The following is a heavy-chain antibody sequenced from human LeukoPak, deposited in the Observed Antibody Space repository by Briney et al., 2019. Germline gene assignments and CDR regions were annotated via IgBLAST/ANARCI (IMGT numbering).Heavy chain of an antibody. D-gene: IGHD3-16*01. Sequence: PGGSLRPSCAASGFTLSVYSMNWVRQPPGMGLEWVSYITSNSATIQYADSVKGRFTISRDNAKNSLSLQMNSLRDEDTAVYYCARSVGGHFDYWGQGMLVTVSS. V-gene: IGHV3-48*02. J-gene: IGHJ4*02. CDR1: GFTLSVYS. CDR3: ARSVGGHFDY. CDR2: ITSNSATI.